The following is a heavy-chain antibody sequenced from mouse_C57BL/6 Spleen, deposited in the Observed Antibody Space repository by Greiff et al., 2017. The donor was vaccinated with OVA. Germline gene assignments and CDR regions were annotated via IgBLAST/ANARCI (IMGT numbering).Heavy chain of an antibody. Sequence: EVKLVESGGGLVQPGGSMKLSCVASGFTFSNYWMNWVRQSPEKGLEWVAQIRLKSDNYATHYAESVKGRFTISRDDSKSSVYLQMNNLSAEDTGIYSCTGFTTVVAGLYYFDYWGQGTTLTVSS. V-gene: IGHV6-3*01. D-gene: IGHD1-1*01. CDR2: IRLKSDNYAT. CDR3: TGFTTVVAGLYYFDY. CDR1: GFTFSNYW. J-gene: IGHJ2*01.